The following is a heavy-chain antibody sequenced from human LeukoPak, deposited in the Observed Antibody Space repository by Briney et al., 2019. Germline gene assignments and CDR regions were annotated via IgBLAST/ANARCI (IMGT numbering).Heavy chain of an antibody. V-gene: IGHV3-66*01. CDR3: ARGEYYYYDSSGYLAALGY. Sequence: GGSLRLSCAASGFTVSSNYMSWVRQAPGKGLEWVSVIYSGGSTYYADSVKGRFTISRDNSKNTLYLQMNSLRAEDTAVYYCARGEYYYYDSSGYLAALGYWGQGTLVTVSS. CDR1: GFTVSSNY. J-gene: IGHJ4*02. CDR2: IYSGGST. D-gene: IGHD3-22*01.